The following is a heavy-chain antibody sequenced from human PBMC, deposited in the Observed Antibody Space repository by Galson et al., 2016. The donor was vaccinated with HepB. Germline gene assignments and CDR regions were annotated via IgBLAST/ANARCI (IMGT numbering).Heavy chain of an antibody. CDR3: ARQECGDDCQLGPGSDY. CDR1: GSSFSNYW. V-gene: IGHV5-51*01. Sequence: QSGAEVKKPGESLKISCKGSGSSFSNYWIDWVRQMPGKGLEWMGIIYPGDSDTRYSPSFQGQVTISADKSIGTAYLQWSSLKASDTAIYYCARQECGDDCQLGPGSDYWGAGTLVSVSS. J-gene: IGHJ4*02. CDR2: IYPGDSDT. D-gene: IGHD2-21*02.